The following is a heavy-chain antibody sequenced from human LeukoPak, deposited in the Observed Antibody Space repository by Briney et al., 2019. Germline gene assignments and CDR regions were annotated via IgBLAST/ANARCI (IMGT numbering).Heavy chain of an antibody. CDR2: IYYSGST. CDR3: ARGGYCSSTSCTPEPYYYYMDV. D-gene: IGHD2-2*01. Sequence: PSETLSLTCTVSGGSISSYYWSWIRQPPGKGLEWIGYIYYSGSTNYNPSPKSRVTISVDTSKNQFSLKLSSVTAADTAVYYCARGGYCSSTSCTPEPYYYYMDVWGKGTTVTVSS. CDR1: GGSISSYY. V-gene: IGHV4-59*01. J-gene: IGHJ6*03.